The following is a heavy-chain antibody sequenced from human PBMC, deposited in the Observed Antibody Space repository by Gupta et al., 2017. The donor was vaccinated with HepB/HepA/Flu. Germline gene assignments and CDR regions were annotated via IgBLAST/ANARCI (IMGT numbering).Heavy chain of an antibody. V-gene: IGHV3-11*04. CDR2: ISGFGGTI. J-gene: IGHJ6*03. D-gene: IGHD4/OR15-4a*01. CDR1: GFTFTESY. Sequence: QGQLVESGGGLVKPGGSLRLSCAASGFTFTESYMSWIRRAPGKGLEWISYISGFGGTISYADSVKGRFTISRDNAKNSLYLQMDSLRAEDTAVYYCASGAHYKYYMDVWGEGTTVTVSS. CDR3: ASGAHYKYYMDV.